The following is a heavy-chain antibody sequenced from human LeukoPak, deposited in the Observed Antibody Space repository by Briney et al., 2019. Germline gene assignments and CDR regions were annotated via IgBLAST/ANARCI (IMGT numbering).Heavy chain of an antibody. J-gene: IGHJ4*02. V-gene: IGHV4-39*01. CDR3: ARHDYDYIWGSYRPAPIVFDY. CDR1: GGSISSSSYY. D-gene: IGHD3-16*02. CDR2: IYYSGST. Sequence: PSETLSLTCTVSGGSISSSSYYWGWIRQPPGKGLEWIGSIYYSGSTYYNPSLKSRVTISVDTSKNQFSLKLSSVTAADTAVYYCARHDYDYIWGSYRPAPIVFDYWGRGTLVTVSS.